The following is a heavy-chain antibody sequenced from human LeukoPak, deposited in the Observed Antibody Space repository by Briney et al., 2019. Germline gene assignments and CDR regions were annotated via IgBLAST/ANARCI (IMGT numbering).Heavy chain of an antibody. CDR1: GFTFSSYG. CDR3: SRIRFLEWLSFLSGYMDV. D-gene: IGHD3-3*01. Sequence: TGGSLRLSCAASGFTFSSYGMNWVRQAPGKGLEWVSFISSSSSYIYYADSVKGRFTISRDNAKNSLYLQVNSLRAEDTALYYCSRIRFLEWLSFLSGYMDVWGKGTTVTVSS. J-gene: IGHJ6*03. CDR2: ISSSSSYI. V-gene: IGHV3-21*04.